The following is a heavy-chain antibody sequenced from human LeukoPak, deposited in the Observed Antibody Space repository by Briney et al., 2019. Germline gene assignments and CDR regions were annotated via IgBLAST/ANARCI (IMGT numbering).Heavy chain of an antibody. CDR2: IYTSGST. J-gene: IGHJ6*02. CDR3: ARGDVVVPAAFYYGMDV. Sequence: PSETLSLTCTVSGGSISNYYWSWIRQPAGRGLEWIGRIYTSGSTNYNPSLKSRVTMSVDTSKNQFSLKLSSVTAADTAVYYCARGDVVVPAAFYYGMDVWGQGTTVTVSS. V-gene: IGHV4-4*07. CDR1: GGSISNYY. D-gene: IGHD2-2*01.